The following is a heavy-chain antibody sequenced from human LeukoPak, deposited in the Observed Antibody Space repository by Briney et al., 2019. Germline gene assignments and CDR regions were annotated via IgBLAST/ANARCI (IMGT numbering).Heavy chain of an antibody. CDR1: GFTFSSYS. CDR2: ISSSSSYI. J-gene: IGHJ4*02. CDR3: ARDSGYETKPTDY. Sequence: GGSLRLSCAASGFTFSSYSMNWVRQAPGKGLEWVSSISSSSSYICYADSVKGRFTISRDNAKNSLYLQMNSLRAEDTAVYYCARDSGYETKPTDYWGQGTLVTVSS. V-gene: IGHV3-21*01. D-gene: IGHD5-12*01.